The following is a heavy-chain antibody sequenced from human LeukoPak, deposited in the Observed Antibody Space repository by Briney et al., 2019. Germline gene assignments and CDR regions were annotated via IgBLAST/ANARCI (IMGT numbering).Heavy chain of an antibody. CDR2: IKEDGSEK. CDR3: ATRSSGWEFDY. J-gene: IGHJ4*02. Sequence: PGGSLRLSCAASGFTFSKYWMTWVRQAPGTGLQWVAHIKEDGSEKYYVDSVKGRFTISRDNAKTSVYLQLNSLRAEDTAVYYCATRSSGWEFDYWGQGTLVSVSS. CDR1: GFTFSKYW. D-gene: IGHD6-19*01. V-gene: IGHV3-7*05.